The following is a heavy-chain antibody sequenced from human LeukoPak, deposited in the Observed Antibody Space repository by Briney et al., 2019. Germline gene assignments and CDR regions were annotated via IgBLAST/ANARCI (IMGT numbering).Heavy chain of an antibody. D-gene: IGHD6-13*01. CDR3: ARDFSSSWSMEAFDI. CDR2: ISYDGSNK. CDR1: GFTFSSYG. J-gene: IGHJ3*02. V-gene: IGHV3-30*03. Sequence: GGSLRLSCAASGFTFSSYGMHWVRQAPGKGLEWVAVISYDGSNKYYADSVKGRFTISRDNSKNTLYLQMNSLRAEDTAVYYCARDFSSSWSMEAFDIWGQGTMVTVSS.